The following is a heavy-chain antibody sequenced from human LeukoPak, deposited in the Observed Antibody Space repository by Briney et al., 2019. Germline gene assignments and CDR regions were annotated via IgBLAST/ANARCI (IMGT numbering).Heavy chain of an antibody. V-gene: IGHV3-74*01. CDR2: INTDGSST. J-gene: IGHJ6*03. Sequence: GGSLRLSCAASGFTFTNYAMSWVRQAPGKGLVWVSRINTDGSSTSYADSVKGRFTISRDNAKNTLYLQMNSLRAEDTAVYYCARGGGAGYYYYYYMDVWGKGTTVTVSS. D-gene: IGHD3-16*01. CDR3: ARGGGAGYYYYYYMDV. CDR1: GFTFTNYA.